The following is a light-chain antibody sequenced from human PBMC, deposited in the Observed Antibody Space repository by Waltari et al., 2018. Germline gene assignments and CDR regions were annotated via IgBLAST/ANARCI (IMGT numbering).Light chain of an antibody. Sequence: EIVLTQSPATLSLSPGERATLSCRASQSVNWYLAWYQQRPGQAPRLLIYDTSNRATGIPARFSGSGSETDFTLTISRLEPDDSAVYYCQQRRNWPLTFGGGTKVEIK. CDR3: QQRRNWPLT. CDR2: DTS. V-gene: IGKV3-11*01. CDR1: QSVNWY. J-gene: IGKJ4*01.